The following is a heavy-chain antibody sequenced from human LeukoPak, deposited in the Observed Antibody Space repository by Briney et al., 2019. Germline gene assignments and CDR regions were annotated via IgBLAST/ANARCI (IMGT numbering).Heavy chain of an antibody. Sequence: QPGGSLRLSCAASGFTFSIYWMHWVRQAPGKGLVWVSRINTDGTSTNYADSVKGRFTISRDNAKNTLYQQMNSLRAEDTAVYYCASSKNFDYWGQGTLVTVSS. D-gene: IGHD3-3*02. CDR3: ASSKNFDY. CDR2: INTDGTST. V-gene: IGHV3-74*01. J-gene: IGHJ4*02. CDR1: GFTFSIYW.